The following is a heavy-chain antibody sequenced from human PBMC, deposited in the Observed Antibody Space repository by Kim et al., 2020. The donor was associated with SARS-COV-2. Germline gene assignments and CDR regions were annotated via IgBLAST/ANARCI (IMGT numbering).Heavy chain of an antibody. V-gene: IGHV3-7*03. Sequence: GGSLRLSCAASGFTFSSYWMSWVRQAPGKGLEWVANIKQDGSEKYYVDSVKGRFTISRDNAKNSLYLQMNSLRAEDMAVYYCARPGIRYYYGMDVWGQGTTVTVSS. J-gene: IGHJ6*02. CDR2: IKQDGSEK. CDR3: ARPGIRYYYGMDV. D-gene: IGHD3-3*02. CDR1: GFTFSSYW.